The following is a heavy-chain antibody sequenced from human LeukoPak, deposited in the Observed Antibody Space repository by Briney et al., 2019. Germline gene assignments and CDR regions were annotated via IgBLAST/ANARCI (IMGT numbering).Heavy chain of an antibody. CDR1: GFTFSTHW. V-gene: IGHV3-7*01. Sequence: GGSLRLSCAASGFTFSTHWMNWVRQAPGKGLEWVANIKQDGSEKYYVGSVKGRFTISRDNAKNSLYLQMNSLRAEDTAVYYCARARYLDSWGQGTLVTVSS. CDR2: IKQDGSEK. J-gene: IGHJ4*02. CDR3: ARARYLDS.